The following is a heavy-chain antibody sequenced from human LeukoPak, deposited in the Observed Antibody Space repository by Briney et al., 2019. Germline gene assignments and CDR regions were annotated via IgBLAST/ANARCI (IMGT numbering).Heavy chain of an antibody. CDR2: TSYSGST. CDR1: GGSISDSY. V-gene: IGHV4-59*08. CDR3: ARTVSGDYYGMDV. Sequence: SETLSLTCTVSGGSISDSYWSGVRQPPGKGLEWIGCTSYSGSTNYNPSLKSRVTVSVDTSKDQFSLRLISVTAADTAVYYCARTVSGDYYGMDVWGQGTTVTVSS. D-gene: IGHD1-26*01. J-gene: IGHJ6*02.